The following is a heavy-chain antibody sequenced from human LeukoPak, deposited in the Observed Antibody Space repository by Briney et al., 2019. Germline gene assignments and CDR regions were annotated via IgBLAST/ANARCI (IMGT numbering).Heavy chain of an antibody. J-gene: IGHJ3*02. CDR3: AGRWGVTSWEDAFDI. V-gene: IGHV4-30-2*03. CDR1: GGSISSGGYS. CDR2: IYHNGST. Sequence: SEPQTLTCAVSGGSISSGGYSGRWIRQPPGKGLERIGYIYHNGSTYYNPSLKSRVTISVDTSKNQFSLKLSSVTAADTAVYYCAGRWGVTSWEDAFDIWGQGTMVTVSS. D-gene: IGHD2-21*02.